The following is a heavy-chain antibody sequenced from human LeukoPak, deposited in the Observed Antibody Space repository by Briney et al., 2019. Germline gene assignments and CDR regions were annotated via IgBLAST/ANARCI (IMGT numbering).Heavy chain of an antibody. Sequence: SQTLSLTCAISGDSVSSNSAAWNWIRQSPSRGLESLGRTYYRSKWYNDYAVSVKSRITINPDTSKNQFSLQLNSVTPEDTAVYYCARGPGIVAAATGWFDPWGQGTLVTVSS. CDR2: TYYRSKWYN. J-gene: IGHJ5*02. D-gene: IGHD6-13*01. CDR1: GDSVSSNSAA. V-gene: IGHV6-1*01. CDR3: ARGPGIVAAATGWFDP.